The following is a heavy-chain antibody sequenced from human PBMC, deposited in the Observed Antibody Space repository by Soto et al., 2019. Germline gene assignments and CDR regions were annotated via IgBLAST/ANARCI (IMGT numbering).Heavy chain of an antibody. V-gene: IGHV1-69*01. CDR1: GGTFTTSS. J-gene: IGHJ4*02. CDR3: ATDVVRSTGGDS. D-gene: IGHD7-27*01. Sequence: QVQLVQSGAEVKEPGSSVKVSCKTSGGTFTTSSFVWVRQGPGQGLEWMGGIIPIFSKTNLAPKLQGRVTFTADESTRTVYMELSSLRSEDTAIYYCATDVVRSTGGDSWGQGTLVTVSS. CDR2: IIPIFSKT.